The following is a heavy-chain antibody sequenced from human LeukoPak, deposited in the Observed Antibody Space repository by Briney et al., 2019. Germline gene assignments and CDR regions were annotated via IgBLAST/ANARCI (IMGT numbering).Heavy chain of an antibody. CDR1: GASVTSGGFY. CDR3: ARHSGSGSLSRPFDP. J-gene: IGHJ5*02. D-gene: IGHD3-10*01. CDR2: VYYTGST. Sequence: SEALSLTCSVSGASVTSGGFYWGWLRQPPGKGPEWIATVYYTGSTYYNPSLKSRVTISIDTSKNQFSLRLTSVTTTDTAIYHCARHSGSGSLSRPFDPWGQGTLVAVSS. V-gene: IGHV4-39*01.